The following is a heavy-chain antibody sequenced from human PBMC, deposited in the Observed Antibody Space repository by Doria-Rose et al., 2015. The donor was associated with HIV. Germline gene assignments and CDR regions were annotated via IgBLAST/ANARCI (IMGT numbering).Heavy chain of an antibody. Sequence: QVQLQESGPGLVKPAEALSLTCTVSGGSISSYYWNWIRQPPGKGLEWIGYIYSSGSTHYNSSLESRVTISIDTSKNQFSLKLSSVAAADTAVYYCARFRPSRGIYYSLDVWGKGTTVTVSS. CDR3: ARFRPSRGIYYSLDV. V-gene: IGHV4-4*09. CDR2: IYSSGST. J-gene: IGHJ6*03. D-gene: IGHD3-10*01. CDR1: GGSISSYY.